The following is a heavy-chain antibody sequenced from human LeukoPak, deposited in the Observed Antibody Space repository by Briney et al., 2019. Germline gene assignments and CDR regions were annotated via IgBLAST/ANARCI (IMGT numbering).Heavy chain of an antibody. CDR3: ARGRPYYDFWSGYYSPKGNWFDP. V-gene: IGHV3-74*01. CDR2: MNTDGCST. CDR1: GFTFSSYW. Sequence: GGSLRLSCAASGFTFSSYWMHWVRQAPGKGLVWVSRMNTDGCSTSYADSVKGRFTISRDNAKNTLYLQMNSLRAEDTAVYYCARGRPYYDFWSGYYSPKGNWFDPWGQGTLVTVSS. J-gene: IGHJ5*02. D-gene: IGHD3-3*01.